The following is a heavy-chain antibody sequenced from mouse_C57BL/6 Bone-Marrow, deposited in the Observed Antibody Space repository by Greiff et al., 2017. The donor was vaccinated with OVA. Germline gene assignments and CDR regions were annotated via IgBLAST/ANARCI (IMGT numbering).Heavy chain of an antibody. V-gene: IGHV1-69*01. CDR2: IDPSDSYT. CDR1: GYTFTSYW. D-gene: IGHD1-1*01. Sequence: QVQLQQPGAELVMPGASVKLSCKASGYTFTSYWMHWVKQRHGQGLEWIGEIDPSDSYTNYNQKFKGKSTLTVDKSSSTAYMQRSSLTSEVSAVYYCARSYGSSYVNYAMDYWGQGTSVTVSS. J-gene: IGHJ4*01. CDR3: ARSYGSSYVNYAMDY.